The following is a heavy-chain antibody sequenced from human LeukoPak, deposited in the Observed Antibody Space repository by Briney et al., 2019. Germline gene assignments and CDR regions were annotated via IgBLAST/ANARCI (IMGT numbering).Heavy chain of an antibody. CDR2: IYHSGST. CDR1: GYSISSGYY. D-gene: IGHD3-9*01. CDR3: ARSHSDWDYYYYMDV. J-gene: IGHJ6*03. V-gene: IGHV4-38-2*02. Sequence: SETLSLTCTVSGYSISSGYYWGWIRQPPGKGLEWIGSIYHSGSTYYNPSLKSRVTISVDTSKNQFSLKLSSVTAADTAVYYCARSHSDWDYYYYMDVWGKGTTVTVSS.